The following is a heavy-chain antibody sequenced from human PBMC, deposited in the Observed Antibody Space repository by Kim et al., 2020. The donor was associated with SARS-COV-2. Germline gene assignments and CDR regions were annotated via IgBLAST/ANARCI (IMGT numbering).Heavy chain of an antibody. J-gene: IGHJ4*02. CDR3: ARGGRYSSSWYFYFDY. D-gene: IGHD6-13*01. CDR1: GFTFSSYG. V-gene: IGHV3-33*05. CDR2: ISYDGSNK. Sequence: GGSLRLSCAASGFTFSSYGMHWVRQAPGKGLEWVAVISYDGSNKYYADSVKGRFTISRDNSKNTLYLQMNSLRAEDTAVYYCARGGRYSSSWYFYFDYWGQGTLVTVSS.